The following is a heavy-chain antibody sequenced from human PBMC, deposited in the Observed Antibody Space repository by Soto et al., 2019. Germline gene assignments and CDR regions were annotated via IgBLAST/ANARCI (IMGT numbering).Heavy chain of an antibody. CDR2: INHSGNT. Sequence: QVQLQQWGAGLLKPSETLSLTCAVYGGSFSGYYWSWIRQSPGKGLEWIGEINHSGNTNYNPSLESRVTIAVDTSKNQFSLRLTSVTAADTAVYYCARGTWAARFDPWGQGTLVTVSS. CDR1: GGSFSGYY. V-gene: IGHV4-34*01. CDR3: ARGTWAARFDP. J-gene: IGHJ5*02. D-gene: IGHD1-26*01.